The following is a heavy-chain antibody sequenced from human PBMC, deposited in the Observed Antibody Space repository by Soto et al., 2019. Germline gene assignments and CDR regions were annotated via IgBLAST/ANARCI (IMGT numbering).Heavy chain of an antibody. J-gene: IGHJ4*02. Sequence: SVTVYCQASGGTFISYAISWVRQAPGQGLEWMGGIIPIFGTANYAQKFQGRVTITADESTSTAYMELSSLRSEDTAVYYCAIDRYCSGGSCYSTHPFDYWGQGTLVTVSS. V-gene: IGHV1-69*13. CDR2: IIPIFGTA. CDR3: AIDRYCSGGSCYSTHPFDY. CDR1: GGTFISYA. D-gene: IGHD2-15*01.